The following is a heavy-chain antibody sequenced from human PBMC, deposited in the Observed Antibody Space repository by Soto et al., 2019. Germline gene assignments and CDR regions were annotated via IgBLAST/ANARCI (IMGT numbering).Heavy chain of an antibody. J-gene: IGHJ5*01. CDR3: ARDGRDKYNWFDS. V-gene: IGHV1-69*04. CDR1: GGTFSSYT. CDR2: IIPILGIA. Sequence: SVKVSCKASGGTFSSYTISWVRQAPGQGLEWMGRIIPILGIANYAQKFQGRVTITADKSTSTAYMELSSLRSEDTAVYYCARDGRDKYNWFDSWGRGTLVTVSS.